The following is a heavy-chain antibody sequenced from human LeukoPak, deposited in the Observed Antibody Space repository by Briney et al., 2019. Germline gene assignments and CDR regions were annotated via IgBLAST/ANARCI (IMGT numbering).Heavy chain of an antibody. CDR1: GFTFSSYA. CDR2: ISSNGGST. CDR3: ARGRRCSSTSCYAGHFDY. D-gene: IGHD2-2*01. V-gene: IGHV3-64*02. J-gene: IGHJ4*02. Sequence: PGGSLRLSCAASGFTFSSYAMHSVRQAPGKGLEYVSAISSNGGSTYYADSVKGRFTISRDNSKNTLYLQMGSLRAEDMAVYYCARGRRCSSTSCYAGHFDYWGQGTLVTVSS.